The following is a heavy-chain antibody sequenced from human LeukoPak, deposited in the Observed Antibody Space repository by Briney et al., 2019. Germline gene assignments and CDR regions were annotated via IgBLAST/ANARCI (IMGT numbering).Heavy chain of an antibody. J-gene: IGHJ4*02. CDR3: ATSPITGTTSLVDY. V-gene: IGHV1-24*01. D-gene: IGHD1-7*01. CDR1: GYTLTELS. CDR2: FDPEDGET. Sequence: GASVKVSCKVSGYTLTELSMHWVRQAPGKGLEWMGGFDPEDGETIYAQKFQGRVTMTEDTSTDTAYMELSSLRSEDTAVYYCATSPITGTTSLVDYWGQGTLVTVSS.